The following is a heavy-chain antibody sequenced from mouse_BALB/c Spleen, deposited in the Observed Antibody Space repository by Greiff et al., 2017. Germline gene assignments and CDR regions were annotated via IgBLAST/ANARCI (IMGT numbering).Heavy chain of an antibody. J-gene: IGHJ4*01. CDR2: ILPGSGST. CDR1: GYTFSSYW. CDR3: ARSGPQGAMDY. Sequence: VQLQQSGAELMKPGASVKISCKATGYTFSSYWIEWVKQRPGHGLEWIGEILPGSGSTNYNEKFKGKATFTADTSSNTAYMQLSSLTSEDSAVYYCARSGPQGAMDYWGQGTSVTVSS. D-gene: IGHD6-1*01. V-gene: IGHV1-9*01.